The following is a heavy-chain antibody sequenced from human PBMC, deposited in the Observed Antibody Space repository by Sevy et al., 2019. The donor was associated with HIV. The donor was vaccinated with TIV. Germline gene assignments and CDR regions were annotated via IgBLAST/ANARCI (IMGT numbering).Heavy chain of an antibody. V-gene: IGHV3-21*01. CDR2: IGSTSRYI. Sequence: GESLKISCAASGFNFRTYSMNWVRLAPGKGLEWVSSIGSTSRYIYYIASVKGRFTISRDNAKNSLHLQMNSLRVEDTAVYFCASSDSLVTFLDFWGQGTLVTVSS. D-gene: IGHD2-15*01. CDR3: ASSDSLVTFLDF. CDR1: GFNFRTYS. J-gene: IGHJ4*02.